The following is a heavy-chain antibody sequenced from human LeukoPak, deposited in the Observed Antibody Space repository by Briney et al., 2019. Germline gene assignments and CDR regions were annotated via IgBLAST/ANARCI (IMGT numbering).Heavy chain of an antibody. V-gene: IGHV4-59*01. Sequence: SETLSLTCTVSGGSISSYYWSWIRQPPGKGLEWIGYIYYSGSTNYNPSLKSRVTISVDTSKNQFSLKLSSVTAADTAVYYCAKERDFWSGSNNDYWGQGTLVTVSS. D-gene: IGHD3-3*01. CDR1: GGSISSYY. J-gene: IGHJ4*02. CDR2: IYYSGST. CDR3: AKERDFWSGSNNDY.